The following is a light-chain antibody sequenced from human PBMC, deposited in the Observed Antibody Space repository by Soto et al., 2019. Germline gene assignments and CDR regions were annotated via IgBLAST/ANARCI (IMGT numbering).Light chain of an antibody. Sequence: DIQMTQSPSSLSASVGDRVTITCRASQSISSYLNWYQQKPGKAPKLLIYAASTLQSGVPSRFSGSGSGPDFTLTISGLQPEDSATYFCQQLNSYPQTFGQGTRLEIK. J-gene: IGKJ5*01. V-gene: IGKV1-39*01. CDR3: QQLNSYPQT. CDR2: AAS. CDR1: QSISSY.